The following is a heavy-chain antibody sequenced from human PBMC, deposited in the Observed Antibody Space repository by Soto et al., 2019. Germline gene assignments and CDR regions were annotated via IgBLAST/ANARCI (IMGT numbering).Heavy chain of an antibody. J-gene: IGHJ6*02. CDR1: RDSVFSTSAG. Sequence: SQTPSLTCVISRDSVFSTSAGSNWVRQPASSCIEWLGRTYYKSKWNTDYALSVKSRITINPDTSTNQFSLHLYSVTPEDTAVYFCTGITWFRGMDVWGQGTPVTV. V-gene: IGHV6-1*01. CDR2: TYYKSKWNT. D-gene: IGHD3-10*01. CDR3: TGITWFRGMDV.